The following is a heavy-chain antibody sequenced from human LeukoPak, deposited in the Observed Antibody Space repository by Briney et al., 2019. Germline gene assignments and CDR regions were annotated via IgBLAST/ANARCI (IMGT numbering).Heavy chain of an antibody. CDR3: ARDHDYGPDY. D-gene: IGHD4/OR15-4a*01. J-gene: IGHJ4*02. V-gene: IGHV1-2*02. CDR2: IKPDSGAT. CDR1: GYSFTVHY. Sequence: ASVKVSCKTSGYSFTVHYLHWLRQAPGQGLEWTGWIKPDSGATTFAQNFQGRVTMTSDTSINTAYMEMSSLTSDDTAMYYCARDHDYGPDYWGQGTLVTVSA.